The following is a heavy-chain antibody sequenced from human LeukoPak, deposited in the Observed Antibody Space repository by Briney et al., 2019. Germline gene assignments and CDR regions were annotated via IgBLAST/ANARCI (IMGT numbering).Heavy chain of an antibody. D-gene: IGHD5-12*01. Sequence: GGSLRLSCAASGFTFSGSAMHWVRQASGKGLEWVGRIRSKANSYATAYAASVKGRFTISRADSKNTAYLQMNSLKTEDTAVYYCLRSDDAFDIWGQGTMVTVSS. V-gene: IGHV3-73*01. J-gene: IGHJ3*02. CDR3: LRSDDAFDI. CDR1: GFTFSGSA. CDR2: IRSKANSYAT.